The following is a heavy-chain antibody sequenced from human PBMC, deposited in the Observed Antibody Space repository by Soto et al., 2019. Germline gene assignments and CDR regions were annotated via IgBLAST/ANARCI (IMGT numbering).Heavy chain of an antibody. V-gene: IGHV3-74*01. Sequence: GGSLRLSCEASGFTFSSYWMEWVRQAPGKGLVWVSRIRSDGGTNYADSVKGRFTVSRDNAKNTLYLQMNSLRAEDTAVYYCARGDIVVVVAATPPNYYYYGMDVWGQGTTVTIS. CDR3: ARGDIVVVVAATPPNYYYYGMDV. J-gene: IGHJ6*02. D-gene: IGHD2-15*01. CDR1: GFTFSSYW. CDR2: IRSDGGT.